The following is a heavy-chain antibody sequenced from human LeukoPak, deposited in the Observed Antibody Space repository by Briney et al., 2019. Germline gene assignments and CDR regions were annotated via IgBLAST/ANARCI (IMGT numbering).Heavy chain of an antibody. CDR1: GFTISSYA. J-gene: IGHJ4*02. V-gene: IGHV3-64D*06. CDR3: VKRLNNHFAY. Sequence: PGGSLRLSCLASGFTISSYAMHWVRQPPGNGLEFDSGSSSNGGSTYYTDPVKGRLTISRDNSKNTVYLQMSSLRPEATAVYFCVKRLNNHFAYWGQGTLVTVSS. D-gene: IGHD1/OR15-1a*01. CDR2: SSSNGGST.